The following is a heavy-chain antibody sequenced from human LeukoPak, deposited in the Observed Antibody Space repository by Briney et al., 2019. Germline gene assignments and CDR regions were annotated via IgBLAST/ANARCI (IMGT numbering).Heavy chain of an antibody. CDR3: ARDGRFGDLNPFDY. V-gene: IGHV1-69*01. CDR1: GGTFSSYA. CDR2: IIPIFGTA. J-gene: IGHJ4*02. D-gene: IGHD3-10*01. Sequence: SVKVSCKASGGTFSSYAISWVRQAPGQGLEWMGGIIPIFGTANYAQKFQGRVTITADESTSTAYMELSSLRSEDTAVYYCARDGRFGDLNPFDYWGQGTLVTVSS.